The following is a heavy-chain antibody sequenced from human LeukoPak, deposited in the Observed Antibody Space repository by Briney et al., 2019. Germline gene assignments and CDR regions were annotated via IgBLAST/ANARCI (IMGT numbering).Heavy chain of an antibody. D-gene: IGHD5-24*01. J-gene: IGHJ4*02. CDR2: MYYSGNT. CDR3: ARGRRDGYNLKYSDY. CDR1: GGSITSSSYY. V-gene: IGHV4-39*01. Sequence: SETLSLTCTVSGGSITSSSYYWGWIRQPPGKGLEWVGNMYYSGNTYYNPSLKSRVTISVDTSKNQFSLKLSSVAAADTAVYYCARGRRDGYNLKYSDYWGQGTLVTVSS.